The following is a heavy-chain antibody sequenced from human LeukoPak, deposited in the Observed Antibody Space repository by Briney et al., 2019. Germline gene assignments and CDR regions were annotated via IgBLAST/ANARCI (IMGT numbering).Heavy chain of an antibody. CDR3: ARGRRLRYFDWLFSPTPFDY. CDR2: MNPNSGNT. D-gene: IGHD3-9*01. V-gene: IGHV1-8*03. Sequence: ASVKVSCKASGYTFTGYYMHWVRQAPGQGLEWMGWMNPNSGNTGYAQKFQGRVTITRNTSISTAYMELSSLRSEDTAVYYCARGRRLRYFDWLFSPTPFDYWGQGTLVTVSS. J-gene: IGHJ4*02. CDR1: GYTFTGYY.